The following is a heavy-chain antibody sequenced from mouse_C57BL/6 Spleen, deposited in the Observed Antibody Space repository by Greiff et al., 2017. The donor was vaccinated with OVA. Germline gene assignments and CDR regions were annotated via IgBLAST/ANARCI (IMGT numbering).Heavy chain of an antibody. Sequence: VQLQQSGAELARPGASVKLSCKASGYTFTSYAISWVKQKTGQGLEWIGEFYPRSGNTYYNEKFKGKATLTADKSSSTAYMELRSLTSEDSAVYFCARSGWDYSNYGDYWGQGTSLTVSS. CDR3: ARSGWDYSNYGDY. CDR2: FYPRSGNT. J-gene: IGHJ2*02. V-gene: IGHV1-81*01. CDR1: GYTFTSYA. D-gene: IGHD2-5*01.